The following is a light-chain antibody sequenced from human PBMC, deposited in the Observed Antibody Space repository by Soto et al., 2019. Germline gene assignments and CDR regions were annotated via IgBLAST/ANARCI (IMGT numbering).Light chain of an antibody. CDR2: DAS. CDR3: HQRKSWPPIT. V-gene: IGKV3-11*01. CDR1: QSVDSS. Sequence: EIVLTQSPATLSLSLGERATLSCRASQSVDSSLAWYQQKPGQAPRLVIYDASNRATGIPARFSGSGSGTDFTLTISSLEPEDFAVYYCHQRKSWPPITFGGGTTVEIK. J-gene: IGKJ4*01.